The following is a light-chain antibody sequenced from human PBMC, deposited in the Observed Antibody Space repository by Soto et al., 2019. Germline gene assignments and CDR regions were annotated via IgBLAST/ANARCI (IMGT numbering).Light chain of an antibody. Sequence: TQSPSVLSASVGDRVTLSCRTSQSVSANLAWYQQKPGQAPRLLIYGASTRATGIPPRFSGSGSGTEFTLTISSLQSEDFAVYYCQQYNNWPRTFGQGTKVEIK. CDR1: QSVSAN. CDR2: GAS. V-gene: IGKV3-15*01. J-gene: IGKJ1*01. CDR3: QQYNNWPRT.